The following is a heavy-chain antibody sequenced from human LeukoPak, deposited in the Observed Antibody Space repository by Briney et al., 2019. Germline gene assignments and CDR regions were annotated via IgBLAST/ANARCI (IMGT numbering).Heavy chain of an antibody. D-gene: IGHD4/OR15-4a*01. J-gene: IGHJ3*02. CDR1: GYSFTSYW. CDR2: IYPGDSDT. Sequence: GESLKFSCKGSGYSFTSYWIGWVRQMPGKGLEWMGIIYPGDSDTRYSPSFQGQVTSSADKSISTAYLQWSSLKASDTAMYYCARHRLLGVTMGYDAFDIWGQGTMVTVSS. V-gene: IGHV5-51*01. CDR3: ARHRLLGVTMGYDAFDI.